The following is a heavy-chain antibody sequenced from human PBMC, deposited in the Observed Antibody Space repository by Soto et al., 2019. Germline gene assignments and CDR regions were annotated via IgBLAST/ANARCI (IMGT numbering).Heavy chain of an antibody. CDR3: ARHLAPQPRDIVVVVAATDI. J-gene: IGHJ3*02. V-gene: IGHV5-51*01. CDR2: IYPGDSDT. Sequence: GESLKMSCKGSGYSFTSYWIGWVRQMPGKGLEWMGIIYPGDSDTRYSPSFQGQVTISADKSISTAYLQWSSLKASDTAMYYCARHLAPQPRDIVVVVAATDIWGQGTMVTVSS. D-gene: IGHD2-15*01. CDR1: GYSFTSYW.